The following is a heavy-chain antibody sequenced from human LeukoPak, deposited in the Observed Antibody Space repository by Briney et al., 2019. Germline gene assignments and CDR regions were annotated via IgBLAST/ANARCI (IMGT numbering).Heavy chain of an antibody. CDR2: INSDGSST. D-gene: IGHD3-22*01. V-gene: IGHV3-74*01. J-gene: IGHJ4*02. CDR3: ARAVSSGYYYG. Sequence: GGSLRLSCAASGFTFSSYWMHWVRQAPGKGLVWVSRINSDGSSTSYADSVKGRFTISRDNSKNTLYLQMGSLRPEDMAVYYCARAVSSGYYYGWGQGTLVTVSS. CDR1: GFTFSSYW.